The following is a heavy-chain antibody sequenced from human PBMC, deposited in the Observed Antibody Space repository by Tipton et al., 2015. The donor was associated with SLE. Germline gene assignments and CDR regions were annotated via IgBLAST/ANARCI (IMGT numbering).Heavy chain of an antibody. D-gene: IGHD2-8*02. CDR3: AATVTALSGAVYYGMDV. V-gene: IGHV1-58*02. Sequence: QSGAEVKKPGTSVKVSCKASGFTFSTSAMHRVRQARGQRLEWIGWIVVGSGLPPYAQKFQERVTISSDMSTTTVFLELSSLGSEDTAMYYCAATVTALSGAVYYGMDVWGHGTPVTVSS. CDR2: IVVGSGLP. CDR1: GFTFSTSA. J-gene: IGHJ6*02.